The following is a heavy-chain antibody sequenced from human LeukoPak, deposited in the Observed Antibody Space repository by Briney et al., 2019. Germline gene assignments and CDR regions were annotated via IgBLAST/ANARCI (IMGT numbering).Heavy chain of an antibody. CDR1: GYTFTGYY. CDR2: INPNSGGT. V-gene: IGHV1-2*02. Sequence: VASVKVSCKASGYTFTGYYMHWVRQAPGQGLEWMGWINPNSGGTNYAQKFQGRVTMTRDTSISTAYMELSRLRSDDTAVYYCAKTWLPTGYEFDYWGQGTLVTVSS. CDR3: AKTWLPTGYEFDY. D-gene: IGHD3-3*01. J-gene: IGHJ4*02.